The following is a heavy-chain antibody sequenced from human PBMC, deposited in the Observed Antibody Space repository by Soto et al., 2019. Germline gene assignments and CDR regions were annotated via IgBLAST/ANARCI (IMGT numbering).Heavy chain of an antibody. CDR3: AALYRSDDAFDI. D-gene: IGHD3-16*02. Sequence: SVKVSWKAPGFTFTCSSGQWVRQARGQRLEWIGWIVVGSGNTNYAQKFQERVTITRDMSTSTAYMELSSLRSEDTAVYYCAALYRSDDAFDIWGQGTMVTVSS. CDR2: IVVGSGNT. V-gene: IGHV1-58*01. CDR1: GFTFTCSS. J-gene: IGHJ3*02.